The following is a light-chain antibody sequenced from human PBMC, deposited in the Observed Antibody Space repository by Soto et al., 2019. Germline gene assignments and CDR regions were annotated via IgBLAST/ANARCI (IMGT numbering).Light chain of an antibody. V-gene: IGLV4-69*01. Sequence: QLVLTQSPSASASLGASVKLTCTLSRGHSNYAIAWHQQQPEKGPRFLMRLHSDGSLFKGDGIPDRFSVSSSGAERYLTISSLQSEDEADYYCQTWGTGIQVFGGGTKLTVL. J-gene: IGLJ3*02. CDR3: QTWGTGIQV. CDR1: RGHSNYA. CDR2: LHSDGSL.